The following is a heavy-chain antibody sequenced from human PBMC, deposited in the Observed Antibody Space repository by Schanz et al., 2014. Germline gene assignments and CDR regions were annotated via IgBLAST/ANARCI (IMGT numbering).Heavy chain of an antibody. CDR3: VRGSFVAFDY. CDR1: GFTFSSYS. V-gene: IGHV3-48*01. J-gene: IGHJ4*02. Sequence: EVQLVESGGGLVQPGGSLRLSCTASGFTFSSYSMNWVRQAPGKGLEWIAYVSRSTPAIDYADSVKGRFTMSRDNAKSAVCRLMNSLRAEDTAVYSWVRGSFVAFDYWGQGTLVTVSS. CDR2: VSRSTPAI. D-gene: IGHD2-15*01.